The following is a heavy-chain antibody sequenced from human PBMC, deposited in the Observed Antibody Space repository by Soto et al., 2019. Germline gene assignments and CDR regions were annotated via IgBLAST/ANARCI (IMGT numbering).Heavy chain of an antibody. D-gene: IGHD3-22*01. V-gene: IGHV4-39*01. Sequence: SETLSLTCTVSGGSISSSSYYWGWIRQPPGKGLEWIGSIYYSGSTYYNPSLKGRVTISVDKSKNQFSLKLSSVTAADTAVYYCARGRYYYDSSGYYKDWGQGTLVTVSS. CDR1: GGSISSSSYY. J-gene: IGHJ4*02. CDR3: ARGRYYYDSSGYYKD. CDR2: IYYSGST.